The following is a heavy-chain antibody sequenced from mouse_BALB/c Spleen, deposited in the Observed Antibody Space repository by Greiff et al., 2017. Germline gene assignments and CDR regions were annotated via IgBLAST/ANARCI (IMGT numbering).Heavy chain of an antibody. CDR1: GFTFSSYT. CDR2: ISNGGGST. CDR3: ARHRGLITTGFAY. J-gene: IGHJ3*01. D-gene: IGHD2-4*01. Sequence: EVMLVESGGGLVQPGGSLKLSCAASGFTFSSYTMSWVRQTPEKRLEWVAYISNGGGSTYYPDTVKGRFTISRDNAKNTLYLQMSSLKSEDTAMYYCARHRGLITTGFAYWGQGTLVTVSA. V-gene: IGHV5-12-2*01.